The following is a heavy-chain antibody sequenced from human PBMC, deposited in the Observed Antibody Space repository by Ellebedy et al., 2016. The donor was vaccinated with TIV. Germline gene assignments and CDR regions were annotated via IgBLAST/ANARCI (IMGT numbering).Heavy chain of an antibody. CDR1: GFTFSSYA. J-gene: IGHJ4*02. CDR3: ARDPIDGVPDYFDF. Sequence: PGGSLRLSCTASGFTFSSYAMGWVRQAPGRGLEWVSPISGTGDSTSYADSMKGRFTISRDNSKNTLYLQMSSLRSEDTAVYYCARDPIDGVPDYFDFWGQGTLVTVSP. V-gene: IGHV3-23*01. CDR2: ISGTGDST. D-gene: IGHD1-26*01.